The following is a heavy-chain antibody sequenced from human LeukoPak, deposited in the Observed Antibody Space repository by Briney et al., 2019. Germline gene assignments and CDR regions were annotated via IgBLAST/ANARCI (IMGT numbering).Heavy chain of an antibody. J-gene: IGHJ5*02. D-gene: IGHD3-10*01. CDR3: ARGVPTRITMVRGVRGYRFDP. V-gene: IGHV4-30-2*01. Sequence: PSETLSLTCAVSGGSISSDGYSWSWIRQPPGKGLEWIGYIYHSGSTNYNPSLKSRVTISVDTSKNQFSLKLSSVTAADTAVYYCARGVPTRITMVRGVRGYRFDPWGQGTLVTVSS. CDR2: IYHSGST. CDR1: GGSISSDGYS.